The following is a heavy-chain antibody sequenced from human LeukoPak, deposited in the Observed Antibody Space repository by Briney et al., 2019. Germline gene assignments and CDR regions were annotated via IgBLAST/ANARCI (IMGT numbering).Heavy chain of an antibody. V-gene: IGHV3-33*06. CDR3: AEDLRNYDILTGLDDY. CDR2: IWYDGSNK. D-gene: IGHD3-9*01. CDR1: GYTLSAYW. J-gene: IGHJ4*02. Sequence: GGSLRLSCAASGYTLSAYWMHWVRQAPGKGLEWVAVIWYDGSNKYYADSVKGRFTISRDNSKNTLYLQMNSLRAEDTAVYYCAEDLRNYDILTGLDDYWGQGTLVTVSS.